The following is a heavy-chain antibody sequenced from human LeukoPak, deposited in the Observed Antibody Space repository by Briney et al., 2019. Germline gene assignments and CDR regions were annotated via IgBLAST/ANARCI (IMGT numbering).Heavy chain of an antibody. CDR2: IHHSGST. Sequence: PSETLSLTCTVSGASIGSGSDYNWGWIRQPPGKGLEWIGTIHHSGSTYYNPSLKSRVTISIDTPKNQFFLNLASVTAADTAMYYCQSRFLEWLLDYWGQGTLVTVSS. CDR1: GASIGSGSDY. CDR3: QSRFLEWLLDY. V-gene: IGHV4-39*01. D-gene: IGHD3-3*01. J-gene: IGHJ4*02.